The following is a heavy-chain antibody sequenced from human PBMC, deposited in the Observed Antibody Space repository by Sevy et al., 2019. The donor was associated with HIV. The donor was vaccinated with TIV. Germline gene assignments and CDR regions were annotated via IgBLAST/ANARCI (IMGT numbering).Heavy chain of an antibody. V-gene: IGHV3-7*03. Sequence: GGSLRLSCAASGFSFSNYWMSWVRQAPGKGLEWVANIKRDGSESYYVDSVKGRFSISRDNAKNSLFLQMNSLRAEDTALYYCARDCSSTTCLWGLDVWGQGTTVTVSS. CDR1: GFSFSNYW. D-gene: IGHD2-2*01. CDR3: ARDCSSTTCLWGLDV. J-gene: IGHJ6*02. CDR2: IKRDGSES.